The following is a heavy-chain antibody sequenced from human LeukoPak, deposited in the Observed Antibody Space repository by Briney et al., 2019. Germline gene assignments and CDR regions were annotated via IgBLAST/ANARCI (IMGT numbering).Heavy chain of an antibody. CDR1: GGSISSSSYY. D-gene: IGHD5-24*01. J-gene: IGHJ3*01. Sequence: SETLSLTCTVSGGSISSSSYYWGWIRQPPGKGLEWIGSIYYSGSTYYNPSLKSRVTISVDTSKNQFSLKLSSVTAADTAVYYCARGRDGYNFRAWGQGTMVTVSS. CDR3: ARGRDGYNFRA. CDR2: IYYSGST. V-gene: IGHV4-39*01.